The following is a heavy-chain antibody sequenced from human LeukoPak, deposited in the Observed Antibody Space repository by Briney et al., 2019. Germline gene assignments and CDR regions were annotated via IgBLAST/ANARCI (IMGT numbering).Heavy chain of an antibody. CDR3: ASGIAAAVDV. D-gene: IGHD6-13*01. CDR2: INHSGST. Sequence: PSETQSLTCVVYGGSFSGYYWSWIRQPPGKGLEWIGEINHSGSTNYNPSLKSRVTISVDTSKNQFSLKLSSVTAADTAVYYCASGIAAAVDVWGQGTTVTVSS. CDR1: GGSFSGYY. J-gene: IGHJ6*02. V-gene: IGHV4-34*01.